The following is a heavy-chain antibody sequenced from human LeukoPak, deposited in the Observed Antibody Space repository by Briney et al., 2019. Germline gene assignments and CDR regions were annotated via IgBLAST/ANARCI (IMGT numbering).Heavy chain of an antibody. J-gene: IGHJ6*03. Sequence: PSETLSLTCAVYGGSFSGYYWSWIRQPPGKGLEWIGEINHSGSTNYNPSLKSRVTISVDTSKNQFSLKLSSVTAADTAVYYCARERRDYYYYMDVWGKGTTVTISS. CDR3: ARERRDYYYYMDV. CDR2: INHSGST. CDR1: GGSFSGYY. V-gene: IGHV4-34*01.